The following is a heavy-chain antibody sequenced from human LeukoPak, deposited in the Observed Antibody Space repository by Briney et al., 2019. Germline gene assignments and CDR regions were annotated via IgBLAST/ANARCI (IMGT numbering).Heavy chain of an antibody. V-gene: IGHV3-48*01. CDR1: GFTFSDYS. D-gene: IGHD3-10*01. CDR2: ISSSSSII. J-gene: IGHJ4*02. CDR3: ARERTPKHYYGSGTYDRYFDH. Sequence: GGSLRLSCAASGFTFSDYSVNWVRQAPGKGLEWVSYISSSSSIIYHADSVKGRFTISRDNAKNSLYLQMNNLRAEDTALYYCARERTPKHYYGSGTYDRYFDHWGQGTLVTVSS.